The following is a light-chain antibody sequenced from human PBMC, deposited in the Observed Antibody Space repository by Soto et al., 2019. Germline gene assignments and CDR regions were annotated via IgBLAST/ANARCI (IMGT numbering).Light chain of an antibody. J-gene: IGLJ2*01. CDR2: SNN. CDR1: SSNIGAGYD. V-gene: IGLV1-40*01. CDR3: QSFDSSVSGTVV. Sequence: QSVLTQPPSVSGAPGQRVTISCTGSSSNIGAGYDVHWYQQFPGTAPKLLIYSNNNRPSGVPDRFAGSKSGTSASLAITGLQAEDEADDYCQSFDSSVSGTVVLGGGTKVTVL.